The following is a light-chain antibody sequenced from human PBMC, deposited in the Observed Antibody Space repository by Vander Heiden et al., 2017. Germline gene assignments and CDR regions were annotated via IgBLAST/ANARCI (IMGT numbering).Light chain of an antibody. CDR2: DVS. Sequence: QSALTQPASVSGSPGQSITISCTGTSSDVGGYNYVSWYQQHPGKAPKLTIYDVSNRPSGVSNRVSGSKSGNTASLTISGLQAEDEADYYCSSYTSSSTRVFGTGTKVNVL. CDR3: SSYTSSSTRV. CDR1: SSDVGGYNY. V-gene: IGLV2-14*03. J-gene: IGLJ1*01.